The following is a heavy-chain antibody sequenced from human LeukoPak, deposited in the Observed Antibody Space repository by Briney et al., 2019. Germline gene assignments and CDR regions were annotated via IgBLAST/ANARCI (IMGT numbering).Heavy chain of an antibody. CDR2: IRNDGTYK. Sequence: PGRSLRLSCTVSGFTFSSFGMHWVRQAPGKGLEWVASIRNDGTYKHYADSVTGRFTTARTKTKICLFLQINSLRAEDTAVYYCAKALAVGATERGQGTLVTVS. D-gene: IGHD1-26*01. V-gene: IGHV3-30*02. J-gene: IGHJ4*02. CDR1: GFTFSSFG. CDR3: AKALAVGATE.